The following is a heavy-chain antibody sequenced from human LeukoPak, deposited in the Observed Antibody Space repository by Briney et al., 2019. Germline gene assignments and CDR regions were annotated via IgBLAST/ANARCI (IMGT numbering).Heavy chain of an antibody. Sequence: GGSLRLSCAASGFTFSSYGMHWVRQAPGKGLEWVAVISYDGSSKYYADSVKGRFTISRDNSKNTLYLQMNSLRAEDTAVYYCAKAVLTAPLVTWGQGTLVTVSS. J-gene: IGHJ4*02. CDR3: AKAVLTAPLVT. CDR2: ISYDGSSK. V-gene: IGHV3-30*18. D-gene: IGHD4-11*01. CDR1: GFTFSSYG.